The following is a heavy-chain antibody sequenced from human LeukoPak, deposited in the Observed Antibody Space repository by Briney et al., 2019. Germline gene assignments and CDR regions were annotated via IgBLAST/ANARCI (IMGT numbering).Heavy chain of an antibody. Sequence: EASVKASCKASGGTFSSYAISWVRQAPGQGLEWMGGIIPIFGTANYAQKFQGRVTITADESTSTAYMELSSLRSEDTAVYYCARADYGGNPTTDYWGQGTLVTVSS. D-gene: IGHD4-23*01. CDR3: ARADYGGNPTTDY. CDR2: IIPIFGTA. J-gene: IGHJ4*02. V-gene: IGHV1-69*01. CDR1: GGTFSSYA.